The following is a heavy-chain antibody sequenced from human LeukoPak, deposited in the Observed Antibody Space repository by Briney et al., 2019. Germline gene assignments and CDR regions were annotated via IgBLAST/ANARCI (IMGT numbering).Heavy chain of an antibody. CDR3: TTGPLYCSGGSCYSFYYYYYMDV. J-gene: IGHJ6*03. V-gene: IGHV3-15*01. CDR2: IKSKTYGGTT. Sequence: GGSLRLSCAASGFTFSNAWMSWVRQAPGKGLEWFGRIKSKTYGGTTDYAAPVKGRFTISRDDSKSTLYLQMNSLKTEDTAVYYCTTGPLYCSGGSCYSFYYYYYMDVWGKGTTVTVSS. CDR1: GFTFSNAW. D-gene: IGHD2-15*01.